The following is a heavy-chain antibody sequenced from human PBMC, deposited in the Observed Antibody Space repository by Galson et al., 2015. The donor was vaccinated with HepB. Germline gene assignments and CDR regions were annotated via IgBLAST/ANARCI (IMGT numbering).Heavy chain of an antibody. Sequence: SLRLSCAASGFTFRNFAVTWVGQAPGKGLEWVSTISATGGAAYYADSVKGRFTISRDNPKNTLYLQMNSLRAEDTAIFYCAKEETSGYGSQYYFAYWGQGSLVTVSS. D-gene: IGHD5-12*01. CDR2: ISATGGAA. V-gene: IGHV3-23*01. J-gene: IGHJ4*02. CDR1: GFTFRNFA. CDR3: AKEETSGYGSQYYFAY.